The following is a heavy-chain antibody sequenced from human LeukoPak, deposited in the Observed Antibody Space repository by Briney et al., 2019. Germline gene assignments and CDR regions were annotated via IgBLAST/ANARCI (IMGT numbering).Heavy chain of an antibody. Sequence: GGSLRLSCAASGFTFSSYAMHWVRQAPGKGLEWVANIKRDGSEKYYVDSVKGRFTISRDNAKNSLYLQMNSLRAEDTAVYYCARVEASGYDYGAFDYWGQGTLVTVSS. D-gene: IGHD5-12*01. J-gene: IGHJ4*02. V-gene: IGHV3-7*01. CDR3: ARVEASGYDYGAFDY. CDR2: IKRDGSEK. CDR1: GFTFSSYA.